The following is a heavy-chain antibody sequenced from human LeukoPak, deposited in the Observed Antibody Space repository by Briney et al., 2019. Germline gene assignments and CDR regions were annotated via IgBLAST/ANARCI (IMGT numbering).Heavy chain of an antibody. D-gene: IGHD2-2*01. J-gene: IGHJ5*02. CDR3: ASSAARHYDWFDP. CDR1: GYTFTSYA. V-gene: IGHV1-3*01. CDR2: INAGNGNT. Sequence: ASVKVSCKASGYTFTSYAMHWVRQAPGQRLEWMGWINAGNGNTKYSQKFQGRVTMTRDTSISTAYMELSRLRSDDTAVYYCASSAARHYDWFDPWGQGTLVIVSS.